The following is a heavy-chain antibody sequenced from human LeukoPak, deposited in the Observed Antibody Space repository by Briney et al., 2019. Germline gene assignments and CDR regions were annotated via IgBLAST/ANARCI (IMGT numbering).Heavy chain of an antibody. J-gene: IGHJ6*02. CDR2: IYYSGST. V-gene: IGHV4-59*01. CDR1: GGSLRSYY. D-gene: IGHD3-22*01. Sequence: PSESLSLTCSVSGGSLRSYYWSWIPRPPGKGLEWIGYIYYSGSTNYSPSLKSRVTISVDTSKNQFSLKLSSVTAADTAVYYCARVGYDSSGYLYGMDVWGQGTTVTVSS. CDR3: ARVGYDSSGYLYGMDV.